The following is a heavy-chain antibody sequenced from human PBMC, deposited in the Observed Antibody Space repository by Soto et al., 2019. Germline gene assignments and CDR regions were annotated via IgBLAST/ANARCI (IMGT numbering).Heavy chain of an antibody. CDR3: ATVVVEGGLLRFSYGIDF. CDR1: GGTFSSYA. J-gene: IGHJ6*02. CDR2: IIPIFGTA. Sequence: SVKVSCKASGGTFSSYAISWVRQAPGQGLEWMGGIIPIFGTANYAQKFQGRVTITADESTSTAYMELSSLRSEDTAVYYCATVVVEGGLLRFSYGIDFWGRGTTVTVSS. D-gene: IGHD1-26*01. V-gene: IGHV1-69*13.